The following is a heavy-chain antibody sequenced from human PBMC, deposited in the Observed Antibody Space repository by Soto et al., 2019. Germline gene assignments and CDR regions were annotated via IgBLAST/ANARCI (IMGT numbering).Heavy chain of an antibody. CDR1: GDSINSGHYY. D-gene: IGHD5-12*01. V-gene: IGHV4-31*03. Sequence: SETLSLTCTVSGDSINSGHYYWNWIRQHPGKGLEWIGYFFYSGNTYLNPSLKSRVTISVDTSKNQFSLKLNSVTAADTAVYYCARGLEMAYWGRGTLVTVSS. J-gene: IGHJ4*02. CDR3: ARGLEMAY. CDR2: FFYSGNT.